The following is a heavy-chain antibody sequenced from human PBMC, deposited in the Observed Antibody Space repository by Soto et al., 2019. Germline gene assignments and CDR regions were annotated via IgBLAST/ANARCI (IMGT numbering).Heavy chain of an antibody. CDR1: GFTFENFG. Sequence: GGSLRLSCAASGFTFENFGMSWVRQAPGKGLEWISSISGSGLNKYYDDSVKGRFTISRDNSKNTVYLELSNLRAEDTAVYHCAKNQGVELVPLATVDWFDPWGQGSVVTVSS. CDR2: ISGSGLNK. D-gene: IGHD1-26*01. J-gene: IGHJ5*02. CDR3: AKNQGVELVPLATVDWFDP. V-gene: IGHV3-23*01.